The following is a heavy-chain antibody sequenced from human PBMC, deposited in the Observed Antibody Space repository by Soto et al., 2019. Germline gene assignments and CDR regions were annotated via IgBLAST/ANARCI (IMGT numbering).Heavy chain of an antibody. V-gene: IGHV3-23*01. CDR2: ISGSGDTT. J-gene: IGHJ3*02. D-gene: IGHD4-17*01. CDR1: GFTFNNYG. Sequence: EAQLLASGGGLVQPGGSLRLSCVASGFTFNNYGMSWVRQAPGKGLEWVSSISGSGDTTYYAASVKGRFTISRDNSKDMLYVYMNSLRAADTAVYYSARDPVRRLGIASDIWGRGTVLTASS. CDR3: ARDPVRRLGIASDI.